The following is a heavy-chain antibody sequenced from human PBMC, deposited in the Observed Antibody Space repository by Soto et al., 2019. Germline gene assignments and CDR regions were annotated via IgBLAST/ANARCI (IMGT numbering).Heavy chain of an antibody. Sequence: PGGSLRLSCAASGFTFSIYAMSWVRQAPGKGLEWLSAIGASGDSTYYADSVKGRFTIFRDNSKNTLFLQMNSLRAEDTAVYYCVLPPRYCSSTSCPADYWGQGTLVTVSS. J-gene: IGHJ4*02. D-gene: IGHD2-2*01. CDR3: VLPPRYCSSTSCPADY. CDR1: GFTFSIYA. V-gene: IGHV3-23*01. CDR2: IGASGDST.